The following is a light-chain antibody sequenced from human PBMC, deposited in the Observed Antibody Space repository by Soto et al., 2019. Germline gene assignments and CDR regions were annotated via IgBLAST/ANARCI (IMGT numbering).Light chain of an antibody. CDR1: QNVNSN. Sequence: EIVMTQSPATLSVCPGERAALSCRASQNVNSNLAWYQQKPAQAPRLLIYGASTRATGIPARFSGSGSGTEFTLTISNLQSEDFAVYNCQHYNNGPLTFGGGTEVEIK. V-gene: IGKV3-15*01. J-gene: IGKJ4*02. CDR3: QHYNNGPLT. CDR2: GAS.